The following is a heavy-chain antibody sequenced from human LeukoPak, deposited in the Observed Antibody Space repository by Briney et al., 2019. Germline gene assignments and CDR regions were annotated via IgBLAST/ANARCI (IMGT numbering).Heavy chain of an antibody. CDR2: IYTSGST. CDR1: GGSISSYC. D-gene: IGHD6-19*01. CDR3: ARDHRSYSSGWSDAFDI. J-gene: IGHJ3*02. Sequence: PSETLSLTCTVSGGSISSYCWSWIRQPAGKGLEWIGRIYTSGSTNYNPSLKSRVIMSVDTSKNQFSLKLSSVTAADTAVYYCARDHRSYSSGWSDAFDIWGQGTMVTVSS. V-gene: IGHV4-4*07.